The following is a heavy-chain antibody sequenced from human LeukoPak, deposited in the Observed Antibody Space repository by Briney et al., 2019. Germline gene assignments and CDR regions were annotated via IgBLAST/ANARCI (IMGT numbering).Heavy chain of an antibody. Sequence: SETLSLTCSVSGGSMYNAIDYWGWIRQPPGKGLEWIGSMSYSGSTHYNPSLKSRVTISVDTSKSQFSLKLTSVTAADTAVYYCARPGYGDYVYFDYWGQGALVTVSS. J-gene: IGHJ4*02. CDR2: MSYSGST. V-gene: IGHV4-39*01. D-gene: IGHD4-17*01. CDR1: GGSMYNAIDY. CDR3: ARPGYGDYVYFDY.